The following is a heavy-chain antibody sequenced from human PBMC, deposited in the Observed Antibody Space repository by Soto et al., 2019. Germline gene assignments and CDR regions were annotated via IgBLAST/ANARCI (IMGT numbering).Heavy chain of an antibody. J-gene: IGHJ5*02. Sequence: XASLSLTCTVSGACISSYYGSWIRQPPGKGLEWIGYIYYSGSTNYNPSLKSRVTISVDTSKNQFSLKLSSVTAADTAVYYCARDVTIFGVVTISHWFDPWGQGTLVTVSS. D-gene: IGHD3-3*01. CDR3: ARDVTIFGVVTISHWFDP. V-gene: IGHV4-59*01. CDR2: IYYSGST. CDR1: GACISSYY.